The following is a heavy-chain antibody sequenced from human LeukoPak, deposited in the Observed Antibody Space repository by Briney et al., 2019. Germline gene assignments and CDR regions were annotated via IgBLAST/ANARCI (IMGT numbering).Heavy chain of an antibody. D-gene: IGHD1-1*01. CDR2: TRFDGSIK. CDR1: GVIFSDYG. CDR3: ARWGGTRQYYFDY. J-gene: IGHJ4*02. V-gene: IGHV3-33*01. Sequence: GGSLRLSCAVSGVIFSDYGFHWVRQAPGKGLEWVAVTRFDGSIKQYADSVKGRFTISRDDSKNTLYLQMNFLKSEGTAVYYCARWGGTRQYYFDYWGQGTLVTVSS.